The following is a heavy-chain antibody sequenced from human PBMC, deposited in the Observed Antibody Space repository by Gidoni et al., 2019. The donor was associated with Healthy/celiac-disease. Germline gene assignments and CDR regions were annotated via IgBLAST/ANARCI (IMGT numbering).Heavy chain of an antibody. CDR2: IYYSGST. Sequence: QLQLQESGPGLVKPSETLSLTCTVSGGSSSSSSYYWGWIRQPPGKGLEWIGSIYYSGSTYYNPSLKSRVTISVDTSKNQFSLKLSSVTAADTAVYYCARGYFDWLCPDYWGQGTLVTVSS. J-gene: IGHJ4*02. CDR1: GGSSSSSSYY. CDR3: ARGYFDWLCPDY. D-gene: IGHD3-9*01. V-gene: IGHV4-39*01.